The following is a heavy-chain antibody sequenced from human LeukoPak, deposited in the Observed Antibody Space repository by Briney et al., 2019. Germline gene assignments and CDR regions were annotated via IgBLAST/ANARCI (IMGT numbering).Heavy chain of an antibody. J-gene: IGHJ4*02. Sequence: ASVKVSCKASGYTFINYGITWVRQAPGQGLEWMGWISLYNGNSDYAQSLQGRVTMTADTSTSTAYMELRSLTSDDTAVYYCARGVYCRSTSCPRQPLGMFDYWGQGTLVTVSS. V-gene: IGHV1-18*04. CDR1: GYTFINYG. D-gene: IGHD2-2*01. CDR2: ISLYNGNS. CDR3: ARGVYCRSTSCPRQPLGMFDY.